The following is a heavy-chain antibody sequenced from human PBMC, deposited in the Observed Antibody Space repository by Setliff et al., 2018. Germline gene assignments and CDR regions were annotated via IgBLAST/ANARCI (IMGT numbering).Heavy chain of an antibody. CDR3: ERWVRHCTRISFQRTSEADL. CDR1: GFTFTDYG. D-gene: IGHD2-15*01. V-gene: IGHV1-18*01. J-gene: IGHJ5*02. CDR2: INNYNFNT. Sequence: GASVKVSCKSSGFTFTDYGITWVRQVPGQGLEWMGWINNYNFNTQYAQKFQGRVTVTTDTSTTTAYMELRSLRADDTALYYCERWVRHCTRISFQRTSEADLWGQGTQVTVSS.